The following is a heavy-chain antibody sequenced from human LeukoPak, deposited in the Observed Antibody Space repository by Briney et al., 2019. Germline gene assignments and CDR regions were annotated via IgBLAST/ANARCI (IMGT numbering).Heavy chain of an antibody. Sequence: GASVKVSCKASGYTFTSYDINWVRQATGQGLEWMGWMNTNSCNTGYAQKFQGRVTMTRNTSISTAYMELSSLRSEDTAVYYCARGRNPYYYDSIGYYSAFWGQGTLVTVSS. CDR1: GYTFTSYD. CDR2: MNTNSCNT. V-gene: IGHV1-8*01. CDR3: ARGRNPYYYDSIGYYSAF. J-gene: IGHJ4*02. D-gene: IGHD3-22*01.